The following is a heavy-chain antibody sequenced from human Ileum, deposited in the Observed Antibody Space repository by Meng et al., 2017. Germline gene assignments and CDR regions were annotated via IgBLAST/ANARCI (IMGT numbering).Heavy chain of an antibody. V-gene: IGHV3-74*01. CDR3: SRDLSSEWELVG. CDR1: GSTFSNYW. CDR2: INRDGTST. D-gene: IGHD1-26*01. J-gene: IGHJ4*02. Sequence: EVQLVESGGGLVQPGGSLRLSCAASGSTFSNYWMHWVRQVPGKGLVWVSRINRDGTSTSYADSLEGRFSISRDNAKNTLYLQMNNLRPEDTAVYYCSRDLSSEWELVGWGQGTLVTVSS.